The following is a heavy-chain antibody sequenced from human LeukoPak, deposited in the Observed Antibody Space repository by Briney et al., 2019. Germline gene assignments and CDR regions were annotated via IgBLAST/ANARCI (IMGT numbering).Heavy chain of an antibody. CDR2: INPYSGAI. V-gene: IGHV1-2*02. J-gene: IGHJ4*02. CDR1: GFTFTDEY. CDR3: ARDPKSQLLLDY. D-gene: IGHD2-2*01. Sequence: GASVKHCCKSSGFTFTDEYIHWVRQAPGQGLEWMGWINPYSGAINYAQKFQGRVTLTRDTSISTAYMELSRLTSGDTAVYYCARDPKSQLLLDYWGQGSLDTVSS.